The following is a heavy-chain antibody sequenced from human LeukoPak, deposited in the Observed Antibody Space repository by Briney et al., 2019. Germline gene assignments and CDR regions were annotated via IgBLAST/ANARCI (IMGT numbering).Heavy chain of an antibody. CDR2: INHSGST. J-gene: IGHJ6*03. V-gene: IGHV4-34*01. Sequence: SETLSLTCTVSGGSISSYCWSWIRQPPGKGLEWIGEINHSGSTNYNPSLKSRVTISVDTSKNQFSLKLSSVTAADTAVYYCARGYSGSYNYYYYMDVWGKGTTVTVSS. CDR1: GGSISSYC. D-gene: IGHD1-26*01. CDR3: ARGYSGSYNYYYYMDV.